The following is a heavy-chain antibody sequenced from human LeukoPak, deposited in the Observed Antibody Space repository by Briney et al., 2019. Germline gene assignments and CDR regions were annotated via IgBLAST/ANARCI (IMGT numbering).Heavy chain of an antibody. CDR1: GFTFSDYY. J-gene: IGHJ4*02. Sequence: GGSLRLSCAASGFTFSDYYMSWIRQAPGKGLEWVSYISSSTSYTDYADSVKGRFIISRDNAKNSLYLQMNTLRAEDTAVYYCARDPNDYGDNGSFDYWGQGTLVTVSS. D-gene: IGHD4-17*01. CDR3: ARDPNDYGDNGSFDY. V-gene: IGHV3-11*06. CDR2: ISSSTSYT.